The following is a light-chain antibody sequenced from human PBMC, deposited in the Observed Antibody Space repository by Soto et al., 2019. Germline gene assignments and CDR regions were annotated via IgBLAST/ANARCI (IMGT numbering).Light chain of an antibody. J-gene: IGKJ1*01. CDR1: QAIDSW. V-gene: IGKV1-12*01. CDR2: TGS. CDR3: QQTLSFPPT. Sequence: DIQMTQSPSSVSASAGDRVTITCRASQAIDSWLAWYQQKPGEAPKLLIFTGSLLHSGVPPRFSGSGSGTDFTLTISSLQPEDFATYYCQQTLSFPPTFGQGTKVDIK.